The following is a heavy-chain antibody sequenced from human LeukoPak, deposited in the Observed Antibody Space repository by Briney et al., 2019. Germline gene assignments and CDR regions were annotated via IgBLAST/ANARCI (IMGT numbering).Heavy chain of an antibody. CDR2: INHRGNT. CDR3: ARGRVTYHDFWSGPLVGV. Sequence: SEILSLTCAVYGGSFSGYYWSWIRQPPGKGLEWIGEINHRGNTNYNPSLKSRVTISVDTSKNQFSLKLSSVTAADTAVYYCARGRVTYHDFWSGPLVGVWGKGTTVTVSS. J-gene: IGHJ6*04. V-gene: IGHV4-34*01. CDR1: GGSFSGYY. D-gene: IGHD3-3*01.